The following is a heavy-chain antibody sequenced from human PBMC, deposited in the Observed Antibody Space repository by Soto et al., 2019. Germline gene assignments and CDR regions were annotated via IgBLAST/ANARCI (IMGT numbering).Heavy chain of an antibody. CDR3: VKGEYYYDGGAYYPFDY. D-gene: IGHD3-22*01. J-gene: IGHJ4*02. Sequence: GGSLRLSCAASGFTFSAYWMHWVRQVPGKELVWVSRINRDGSNTNYADSVKGRFTISRDNAKNTLYLQMNSLRAEDTAVYYCVKGEYYYDGGAYYPFDYWGQGRMVTVSS. CDR1: GFTFSAYW. V-gene: IGHV3-74*01. CDR2: INRDGSNT.